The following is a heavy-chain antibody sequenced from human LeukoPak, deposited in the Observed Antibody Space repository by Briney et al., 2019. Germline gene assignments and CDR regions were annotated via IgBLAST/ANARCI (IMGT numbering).Heavy chain of an antibody. CDR3: AREEADWFDP. V-gene: IGHV3-21*01. J-gene: IGHJ5*02. CDR2: ISSSSSYI. Sequence: GGSPRLSCAASGFTFSSYSMNWVRQAPGKGLEWVSSISSSSSYIYYADSVKGRFTISRDNAKNSLYLQMNSLRAEDTAVYYCAREEADWFDPWGQGTLVTVSS. CDR1: GFTFSSYS.